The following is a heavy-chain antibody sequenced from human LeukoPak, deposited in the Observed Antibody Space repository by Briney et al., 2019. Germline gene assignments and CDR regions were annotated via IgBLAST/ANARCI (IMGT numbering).Heavy chain of an antibody. Sequence: ASVKVSCKASGYTFTSYDINWVRQATGQGLEWMGWMNPNSGNTGYAQKFQGRVTMTRNTSISTAYMELSSLRSEDTAVYYCARVPVVVVAAPYNWFDPWGQGTLVTVSS. V-gene: IGHV1-8*01. J-gene: IGHJ5*02. CDR1: GYTFTSYD. D-gene: IGHD2-15*01. CDR3: ARVPVVVVAAPYNWFDP. CDR2: MNPNSGNT.